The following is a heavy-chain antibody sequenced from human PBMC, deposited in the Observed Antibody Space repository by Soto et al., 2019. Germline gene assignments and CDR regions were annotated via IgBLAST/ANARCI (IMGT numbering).Heavy chain of an antibody. CDR1: GVSISSGGYY. CDR2: IYHTGST. J-gene: IGHJ4*02. V-gene: IGHV4-31*01. Sequence: QVQLQESGPGLVKPSQTLSLTCTVSGVSISSGGYYWSWIRQHPGKGLEWIGYIYHTGSTYHNPSLKGQVTISVDTSNNQFSLNLSSVTAADTAVYHCARSQVAMIHPFEYWGQGTLVTVSS. CDR3: ARSQVAMIHPFEY. D-gene: IGHD3-22*01.